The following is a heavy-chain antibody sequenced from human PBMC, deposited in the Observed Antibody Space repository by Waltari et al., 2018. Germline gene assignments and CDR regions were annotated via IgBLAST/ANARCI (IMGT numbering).Heavy chain of an antibody. Sequence: QLVESGGGLIQPGESLRLSCAVSGFSLSVNSMAWVRQAPGKGLDCVSLISGPGDTHYADSMKGRVTISRDISKNTVYLQINSLRGDDTAVYYCAKQLTPHYFDFWGQGALVTVSS. CDR3: AKQLTPHYFDF. CDR1: GFSLSVNS. V-gene: IGHV3-53*01. D-gene: IGHD3-9*01. J-gene: IGHJ4*02. CDR2: ISGPGDT.